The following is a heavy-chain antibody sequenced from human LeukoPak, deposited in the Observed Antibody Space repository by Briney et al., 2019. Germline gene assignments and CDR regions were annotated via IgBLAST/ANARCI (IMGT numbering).Heavy chain of an antibody. D-gene: IGHD5-18*01. J-gene: IGHJ4*02. CDR2: INHSGST. Sequence: SETLSLTCAVYGGSFSGYYWSWIRQPPGKGLEWIGEINHSGSTNYNPSLKSRVTISVDTSKNQFSLKLSSVTAADTAVYYCARVKRGYSYGYIYLNFDYWGQGTLVTVSS. V-gene: IGHV4-34*01. CDR3: ARVKRGYSYGYIYLNFDY. CDR1: GGSFSGYY.